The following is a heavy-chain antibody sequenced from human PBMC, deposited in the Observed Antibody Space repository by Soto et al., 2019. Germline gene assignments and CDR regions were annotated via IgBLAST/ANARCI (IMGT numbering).Heavy chain of an antibody. V-gene: IGHV4-61*08. CDR1: GGSVSNDAYY. J-gene: IGHJ4*02. CDR3: ATIGSGWEFTFGH. D-gene: IGHD1-26*01. Sequence: QVQLQESGPGLMKPSETLSLTCTVSGGSVSNDAYYWSWIRQPPGKGLEWIGYIYHSGSTYYNPSLKSRVIISVDMSENQFSLRLNSVTAAHTAVSYCATIGSGWEFTFGHWGQGTLVNVSS. CDR2: IYHSGST.